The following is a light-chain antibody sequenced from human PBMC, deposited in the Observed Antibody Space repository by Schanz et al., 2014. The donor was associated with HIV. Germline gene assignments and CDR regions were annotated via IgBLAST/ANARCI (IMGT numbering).Light chain of an antibody. CDR1: QSVSSDY. CDR2: AAS. V-gene: IGKV3D-20*02. CDR3: QQRSNWPPIT. J-gene: IGKJ5*01. Sequence: EIVLTQSPGTLSLSPGERATLSCRASQSVSSDYFAWYQQKSGQAPRLLIYAASSRASGVPDRFSGSGSEADFTLTISGLEPEDFAVYYCQQRSNWPPITFGQGTRLEIK.